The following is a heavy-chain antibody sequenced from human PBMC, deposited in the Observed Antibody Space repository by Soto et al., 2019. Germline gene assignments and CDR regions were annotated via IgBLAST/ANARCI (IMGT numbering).Heavy chain of an antibody. CDR3: AKVYSSGWYNDY. CDR1: GFTFSSYA. Sequence: EGSLRLSCAPSGFTFSSYAMSWARQAPGQGLKWISAISGNGTGTYYADYVKGRITISRDNSKNTLSLQMNILRAEDTAVYYCAKVYSSGWYNDYWGQGT. V-gene: IGHV3-23*01. J-gene: IGHJ4*02. CDR2: ISGNGTGT. D-gene: IGHD6-19*01.